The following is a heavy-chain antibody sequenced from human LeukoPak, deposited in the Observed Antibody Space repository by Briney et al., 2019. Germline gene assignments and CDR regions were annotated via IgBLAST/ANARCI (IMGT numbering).Heavy chain of an antibody. CDR3: ARVRDSSGYYYFDY. V-gene: IGHV4-59*01. D-gene: IGHD3-22*01. Sequence: PSETLSLTCAVYGGSFSGYYWSWIRQPPGKGLEWIGYIYYSGSTNYNPSLKSRVTISVDTSKNQFSLKLSSVTAADTAVYYCARVRDSSGYYYFDYWGREPWSPSPQ. CDR2: IYYSGST. J-gene: IGHJ4*02. CDR1: GGSFSGYY.